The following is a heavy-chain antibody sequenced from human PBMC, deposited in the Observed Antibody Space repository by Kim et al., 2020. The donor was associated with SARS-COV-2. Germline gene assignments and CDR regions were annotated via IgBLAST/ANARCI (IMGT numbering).Heavy chain of an antibody. D-gene: IGHD3-10*01. V-gene: IGHV4-34*01. J-gene: IGHJ4*02. CDR3: ARVGDYYYGSGIDY. Sequence: TPPLKSRVTISVDTSTNQFSLKLSSVTAADTAVYYCARVGDYYYGSGIDYWGQGTLVTVSS.